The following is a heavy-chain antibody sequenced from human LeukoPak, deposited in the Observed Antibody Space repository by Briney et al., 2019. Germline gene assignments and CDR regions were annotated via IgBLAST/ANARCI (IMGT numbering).Heavy chain of an antibody. V-gene: IGHV4-39*01. CDR1: GGSISSSSYY. CDR2: IYYSGSN. Sequence: SETLSLTCTASGGSISSSSYYWGWIRQPPGKGLEWIGSIYYSGSNYYNPSLESRVTISVDTSKNQFSLNLSSVTAADRAVFFCARLVTAFQAFVSWGEGTLVGVSS. J-gene: IGHJ4*02. D-gene: IGHD3-16*01. CDR3: ARLVTAFQAFVS.